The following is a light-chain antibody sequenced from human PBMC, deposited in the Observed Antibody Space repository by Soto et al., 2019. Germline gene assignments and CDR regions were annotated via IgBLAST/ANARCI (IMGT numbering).Light chain of an antibody. Sequence: SALTQPPSASGSPGESVTISCTGTRRDIGGYNYVSWYQQHPGKAPRLMIYEVTNRPSGVPDRFSGSKSGNTASLTVSGLQAEDGADYYCSSYGGSNDLVFGGGTKLTVL. J-gene: IGLJ2*01. V-gene: IGLV2-8*01. CDR2: EVT. CDR3: SSYGGSNDLV. CDR1: RRDIGGYNY.